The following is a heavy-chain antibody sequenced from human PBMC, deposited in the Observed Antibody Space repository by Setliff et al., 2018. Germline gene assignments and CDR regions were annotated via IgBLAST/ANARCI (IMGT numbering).Heavy chain of an antibody. Sequence: PSETLSLTCTVSGGSISTSSYWGWIRQPPGKGLEWIGSIYYSGTTYYNPSLKSRVTISVDTSKDQFSLKLSSMTAADTAVYYCARFLNPRDGYQNSPGFDFWGQGTLVTVSS. J-gene: IGHJ4*02. CDR3: ARFLNPRDGYQNSPGFDF. CDR2: IYYSGTT. D-gene: IGHD5-12*01. CDR1: GGSISTSSY. V-gene: IGHV4-39*01.